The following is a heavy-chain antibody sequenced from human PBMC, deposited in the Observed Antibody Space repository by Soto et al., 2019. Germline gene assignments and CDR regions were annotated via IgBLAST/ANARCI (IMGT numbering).Heavy chain of an antibody. CDR2: IIPIFGTA. J-gene: IGHJ4*02. CDR3: ARGPEYNWNAVVFDY. Sequence: QVQLVQSGAEVKKPGSSVKVSCKASGGTFSSYAISWVRQAPGQGLAWMGVIIPIFGTANYAQKFQGRVTITADESTSTAYIALSSLRSEDTAVYYCARGPEYNWNAVVFDYWGQGTLVTVSS. V-gene: IGHV1-69*12. CDR1: GGTFSSYA. D-gene: IGHD1-1*01.